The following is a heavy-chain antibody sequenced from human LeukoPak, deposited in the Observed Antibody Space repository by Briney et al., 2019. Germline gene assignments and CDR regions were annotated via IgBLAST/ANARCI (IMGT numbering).Heavy chain of an antibody. CDR2: IYTSGST. J-gene: IGHJ5*02. CDR3: AREGRYFDFRFDP. D-gene: IGHD3-9*01. CDR1: GGSISSYY. V-gene: IGHV4-4*07. Sequence: SETLSLTCTVSGGSISSYYWSWIRHPAGKGRECIWRIYTSGSTNYNPFLESRVTMSVDTSKNQFSLNLSSVTAADTAVYYCAREGRYFDFRFDPWGQGTLVTVSS.